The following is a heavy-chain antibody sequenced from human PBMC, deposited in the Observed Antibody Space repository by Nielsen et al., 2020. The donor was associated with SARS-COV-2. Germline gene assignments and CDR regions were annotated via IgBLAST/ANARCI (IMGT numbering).Heavy chain of an antibody. CDR3: AREPRAGDYEPYFDY. J-gene: IGHJ4*02. CDR2: INDSGST. Sequence: WIRQPPGKGLEWIGEINDSGSTNYNPSPKSRVTISVDTSKNQFSLKLSSVTAADTAVYYCAREPRAGDYEPYFDYWGQGTLVTVSS. D-gene: IGHD4-17*01. V-gene: IGHV4-34*01.